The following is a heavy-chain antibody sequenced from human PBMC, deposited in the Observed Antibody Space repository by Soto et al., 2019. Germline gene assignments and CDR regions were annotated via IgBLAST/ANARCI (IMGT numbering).Heavy chain of an antibody. Sequence: PSETLSLTCTVSGGSISSSSYYWGWIRQPPWKGLEWIGSIYYSGSTYYNPSLKSRVTISVDTSKNQFSLKLSSVTAADTAVYYCARPRSSSYSTQFIDHWGQGNLVTVSS. CDR1: GGSISSSSYY. CDR2: IYYSGST. D-gene: IGHD6-13*01. V-gene: IGHV4-39*01. J-gene: IGHJ4*02. CDR3: ARPRSSSYSTQFIDH.